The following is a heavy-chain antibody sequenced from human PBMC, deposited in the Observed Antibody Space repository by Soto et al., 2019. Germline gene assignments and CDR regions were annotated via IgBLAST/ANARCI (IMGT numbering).Heavy chain of an antibody. CDR2: IYPSGMP. CDR1: GGSISNAAYS. J-gene: IGHJ4*02. V-gene: IGHV4-30-2*01. Sequence: RSETLSLTCTVSGGSISNAAYSFSCIRQPPWKGLEWIGYIYPSGMPFYNPSLRSRVTISIDRSNDQFSLNLKSVTAADTAVYYCARERGGYGLFDSWGQGTLVTVSS. D-gene: IGHD5-18*01. CDR3: ARERGGYGLFDS.